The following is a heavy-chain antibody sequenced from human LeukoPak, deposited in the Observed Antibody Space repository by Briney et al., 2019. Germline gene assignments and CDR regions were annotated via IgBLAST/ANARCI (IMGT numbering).Heavy chain of an antibody. V-gene: IGHV3-33*01. J-gene: IGHJ4*02. CDR3: ARDPGGYCSSTSCYGEIDY. D-gene: IGHD2-2*01. CDR1: GFPFSSYG. Sequence: GRSLRLSCVASGFPFSSYGMHWVRQAPGKGLEWVAVIWSVGGAEYYADSVKGRFTISRDNSKNMLFLQMNSLRAEDTAVYYCARDPGGYCSSTSCYGEIDYWGQGTLVTVSS. CDR2: IWSVGGAE.